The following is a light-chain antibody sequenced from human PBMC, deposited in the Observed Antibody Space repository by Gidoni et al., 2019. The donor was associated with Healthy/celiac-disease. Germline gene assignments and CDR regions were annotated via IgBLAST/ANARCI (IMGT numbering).Light chain of an antibody. CDR2: DAS. CDR1: QSVSRY. V-gene: IGKV3-11*01. J-gene: IGKJ1*01. CDR3: QQRSNWPAT. Sequence: EIVLTQSPATLSLSPGERATLSCRASQSVSRYLAWYQQKPGQAPRLLIYDASKRATGIPTRFSGSGSGTDFTLTISSLEPEDFAVYYCQQRSNWPATFGQGTKVEIK.